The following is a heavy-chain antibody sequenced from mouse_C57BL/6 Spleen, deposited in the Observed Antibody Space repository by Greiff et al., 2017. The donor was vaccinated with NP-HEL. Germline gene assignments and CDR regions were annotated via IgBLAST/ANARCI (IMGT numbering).Heavy chain of an antibody. CDR2: IHPNSGST. J-gene: IGHJ4*01. CDR3: AREDYDGSYAMDY. V-gene: IGHV1-64*01. D-gene: IGHD1-2*01. CDR1: GYTFTSYW. Sequence: QVQLQQPGAELVKPGASVKLSCKASGYTFTSYWMHWVKQRPGQGLEWIGMIHPNSGSTNYNEKFKSKATLTVDKSSSTAYMQLSSLTSEDSAVYYCAREDYDGSYAMDYWGQGTSVTVSS.